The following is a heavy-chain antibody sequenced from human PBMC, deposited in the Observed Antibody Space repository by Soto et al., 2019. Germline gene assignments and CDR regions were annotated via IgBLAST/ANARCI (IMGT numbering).Heavy chain of an antibody. D-gene: IGHD6-6*01. Sequence: GASVKVSCKASGYTFGAYYLHWVRQAPGQGLEWMGWINPNSGGTNYAQKFQGRVTMTRDTSISTAYMELSRLRSDDTAVYYCVRDSSSSGFDYWGQGTLVTVSS. CDR3: VRDSSSSGFDY. J-gene: IGHJ4*02. V-gene: IGHV1-2*02. CDR2: INPNSGGT. CDR1: GYTFGAYY.